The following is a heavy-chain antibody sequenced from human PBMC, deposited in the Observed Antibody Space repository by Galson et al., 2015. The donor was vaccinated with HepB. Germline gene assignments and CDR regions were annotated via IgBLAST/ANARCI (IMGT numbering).Heavy chain of an antibody. V-gene: IGHV1-69*13. D-gene: IGHD3-3*01. CDR2: IIPMFGRS. CDR1: GGTFSSNA. Sequence: SVKVSCKASGGTFSSNAISWVRQTPGQAPEWIGGIIPMFGRSNYAQKFQGRVTITADQSTNTAHMELPSLRSEDTALSCCVRPFSGEPNLQYFFYWGQRTLVSVSS. J-gene: IGHJ4*02. CDR3: VRPFSGEPNLQYFFY.